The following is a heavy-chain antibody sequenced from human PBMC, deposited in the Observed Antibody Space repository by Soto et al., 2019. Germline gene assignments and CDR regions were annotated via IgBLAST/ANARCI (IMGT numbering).Heavy chain of an antibody. CDR1: GFTFSTYA. CDR3: AKDLGGRRRASDF. D-gene: IGHD1-26*01. Sequence: EVQLLESGGGFVQPGGSLRLSCAASGFTFSTYAMRWLRQAPGKGLEWVSTISVSGSTTVYADSVKGRFTISRDDSKSTLYLQMNSLKAEDTAVYYCAKDLGGRRRASDFWGQGTLVTVAS. V-gene: IGHV3-23*01. CDR2: ISVSGSTT. J-gene: IGHJ4*02.